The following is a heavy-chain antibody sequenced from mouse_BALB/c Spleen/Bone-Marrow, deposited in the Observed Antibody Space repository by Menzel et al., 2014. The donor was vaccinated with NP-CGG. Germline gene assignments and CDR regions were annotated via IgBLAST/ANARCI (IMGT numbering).Heavy chain of an antibody. CDR3: ARRYGHYWYFDV. J-gene: IGHJ1*01. Sequence: VQLQQSGAELVMPGASVKMSCKASGYTFTDYWMHWVKQRPGQDLEWIGAIDTSDSYTTYNQNFKDKATLTVDESSSTAYMQFSSLTSEDSAVYYCARRYGHYWYFDVWGAGTTVTVSS. V-gene: IGHV1-69*01. D-gene: IGHD2-10*02. CDR1: GYTFTDYW. CDR2: IDTSDSYT.